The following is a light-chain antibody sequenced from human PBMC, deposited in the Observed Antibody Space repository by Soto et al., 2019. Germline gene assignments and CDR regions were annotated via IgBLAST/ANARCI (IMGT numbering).Light chain of an antibody. J-gene: IGLJ3*02. CDR3: GAWDISLSGGV. CDR2: EDN. V-gene: IGLV1-51*02. Sequence: QSVLTQPPSVSAAPGQEVTISCSGSNSNIGIDFVSWYQHLPGTAPKLLIYEDNKRPSWIPDRFSGSKSGTLATLVITGLQTGDEADYYCGAWDISLSGGVFGGGTKVTVL. CDR1: NSNIGIDF.